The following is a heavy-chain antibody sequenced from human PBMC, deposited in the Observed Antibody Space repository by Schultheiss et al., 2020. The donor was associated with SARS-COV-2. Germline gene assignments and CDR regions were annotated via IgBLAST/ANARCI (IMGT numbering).Heavy chain of an antibody. V-gene: IGHV4-34*09. CDR2: INHSGST. CDR1: GGSISSYY. Sequence: SETLSLTCTVSGGSISSYYWSWIRQPPGKGLEWIGEINHSGSTYYNPSLKSRVTISVDTSKNQFSLKLSSVTAADTAVYYCARDQRPHDYGDYRSGFDPWGQGTLVTVSS. D-gene: IGHD4-17*01. CDR3: ARDQRPHDYGDYRSGFDP. J-gene: IGHJ5*02.